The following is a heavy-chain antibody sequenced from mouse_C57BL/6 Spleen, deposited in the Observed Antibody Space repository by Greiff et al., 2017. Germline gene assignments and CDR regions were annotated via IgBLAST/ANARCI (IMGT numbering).Heavy chain of an antibody. Sequence: QVQLKQSGAELAKPGASVKLSCKASGYTFTSYWMHWVKQRPGQGLEWIGYINPSSGYTKYNQKFKDKATLTADKSSSTAYMQLSSLTYEDSAVYYCARNYYDYDGASYYFDYWGQGTTLTVSS. CDR3: ARNYYDYDGASYYFDY. D-gene: IGHD2-4*01. J-gene: IGHJ2*01. CDR1: GYTFTSYW. CDR2: INPSSGYT. V-gene: IGHV1-7*01.